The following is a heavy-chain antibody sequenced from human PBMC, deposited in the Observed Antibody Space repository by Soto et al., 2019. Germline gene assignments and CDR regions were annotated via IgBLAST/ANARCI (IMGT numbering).Heavy chain of an antibody. J-gene: IGHJ6*02. CDR1: GGTFSSYA. D-gene: IGHD1-7*01. Sequence: QVQLVQSGAEGKKPGSSVKVSCKASGGTFSSYAISWVRQAPGQGLEWMGGIIPIFGTANYAQKFQGRVTIPADESTSLADLELSSLRSEDTAVYYCARAALEYNLHYAGYYGMAVWGQGTTVTVS. CDR2: IIPIFGTA. CDR3: ARAALEYNLHYAGYYGMAV. V-gene: IGHV1-69*01.